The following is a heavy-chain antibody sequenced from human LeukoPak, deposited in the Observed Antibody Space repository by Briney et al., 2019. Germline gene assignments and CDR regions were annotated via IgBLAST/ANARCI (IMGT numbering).Heavy chain of an antibody. Sequence: SQTLSLTCTVSGGSISSGSYYWSWIRQPAGKGLEWIGRFYRTGNINYNPSLESRVTISVDTSKNQLSLNLRSVTAADTAVYYCVREPYNSPACDYWGQGILVTVSS. CDR2: FYRTGNI. CDR3: VREPYNSPACDY. V-gene: IGHV4-61*02. D-gene: IGHD6-13*01. J-gene: IGHJ4*02. CDR1: GGSISSGSYY.